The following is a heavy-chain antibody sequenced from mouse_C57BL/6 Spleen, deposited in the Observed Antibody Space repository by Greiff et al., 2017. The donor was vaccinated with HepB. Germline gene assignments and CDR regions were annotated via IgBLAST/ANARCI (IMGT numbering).Heavy chain of an antibody. CDR2: IDPSDSYT. CDR3: ARSDRGWFAY. Sequence: QVQLQQSGAELVMPGASVKLSCKASGYTFTSYWMHWVKQRPGQGLEWIGEIDPSDSYTNYNQKFKGKSTLTVDKSSSTAYMQLSSLTSEDSAVYYCARSDRGWFAYWGQGTLVTVSA. CDR1: GYTFTSYW. J-gene: IGHJ3*01. V-gene: IGHV1-69*01.